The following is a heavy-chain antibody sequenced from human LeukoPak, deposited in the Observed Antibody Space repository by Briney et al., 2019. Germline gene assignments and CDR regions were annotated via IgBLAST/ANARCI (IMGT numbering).Heavy chain of an antibody. J-gene: IGHJ6*03. V-gene: IGHV3-7*01. D-gene: IGHD3-10*01. Sequence: SGGSLRLSCAASGFTFSSYWMSWVRQAPGKGLEWVANIKQDGSEKYYVDSVKGRFTISRDNAKNSLYLQMNSLRAEDTAVYYCARDYYGGYYYYYMDVWGKGTTVTVSS. CDR1: GFTFSSYW. CDR2: IKQDGSEK. CDR3: ARDYYGGYYYYYMDV.